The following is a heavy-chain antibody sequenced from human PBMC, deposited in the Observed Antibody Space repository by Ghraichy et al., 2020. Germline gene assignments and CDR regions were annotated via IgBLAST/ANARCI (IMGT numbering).Heavy chain of an antibody. CDR2: IWYDGSKT. Sequence: GGSLRLSCAASGFTFSRYGMHWVRQAPGKGLEWVAVIWYDGSKTYYVDSVKGRFTISRDDPRNTLYLQMNSLRAEDTAVYYCARGLEDTTNWYFDLWGRGTLVTVSS. CDR1: GFTFSRYG. CDR3: ARGLEDTTNWYFDL. V-gene: IGHV3-33*01. D-gene: IGHD1-26*01. J-gene: IGHJ2*01.